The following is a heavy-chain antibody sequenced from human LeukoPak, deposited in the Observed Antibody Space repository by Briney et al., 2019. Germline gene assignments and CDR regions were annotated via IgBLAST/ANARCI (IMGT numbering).Heavy chain of an antibody. Sequence: PVGAPTDSSAAPGFTLFDFGMSGGRQAPAEGVGGVSGIYYNETITYYAGSVKGRFTISRDNAKNSLYLQMNSLRAEDTALYYCARGSNGDYGYWGEGTQVTNSS. CDR1: GFTLFDFG. J-gene: IGHJ1*01. CDR2: IYYNETIT. V-gene: IGHV3-20*03. D-gene: IGHD4-17*01. CDR3: ARGSNGDYGY.